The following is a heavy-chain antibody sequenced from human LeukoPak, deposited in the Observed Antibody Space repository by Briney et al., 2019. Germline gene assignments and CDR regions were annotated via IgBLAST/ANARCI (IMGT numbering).Heavy chain of an antibody. CDR2: INHSGST. V-gene: IGHV4-34*01. D-gene: IGHD3-22*01. J-gene: IGHJ4*02. Sequence: SETLSLTCAVYGGSFSGYYWSWIRQPQGKGLEWIGEINHSGSTNYNPSLKSRVTISVDTSKNQFSLQLSSMTAAGTALYYCARGWQGYYDSSGYYLLDYWGQGTLVTVSS. CDR1: GGSFSGYY. CDR3: ARGWQGYYDSSGYYLLDY.